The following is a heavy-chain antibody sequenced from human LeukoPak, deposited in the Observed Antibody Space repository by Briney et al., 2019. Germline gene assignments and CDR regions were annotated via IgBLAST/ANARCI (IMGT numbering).Heavy chain of an antibody. Sequence: SENLSLTCAVYGGSFSGYYWSWIRQPPGKGLEWIGEINHSGSTNYNPSLKSRVTISVDTSKNQFSLKLSSVTAADTAVYYCARVVLRYFDWLSGDAFDIWGQGTMVTVS. V-gene: IGHV4-34*01. CDR1: GGSFSGYY. CDR2: INHSGST. CDR3: ARVVLRYFDWLSGDAFDI. J-gene: IGHJ3*02. D-gene: IGHD3-9*01.